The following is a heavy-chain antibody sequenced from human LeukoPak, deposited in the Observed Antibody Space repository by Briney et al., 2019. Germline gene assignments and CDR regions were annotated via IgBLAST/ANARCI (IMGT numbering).Heavy chain of an antibody. J-gene: IGHJ4*02. CDR3: ALYFGTTGWHTFDY. V-gene: IGHV6-1*01. Sequence: SPALSLTLAGSGYSVSIKNGDWNWVRQSPPRGLEWLGSIYYRSKIYNDYAESIEGRMTISQDTSKNHYSLHLISVTPDDTAVYYCALYFGTTGWHTFDYWGQGTLVTVSS. D-gene: IGHD1-1*01. CDR1: GYSVSIKNGD. CDR2: IYYRSKIYN.